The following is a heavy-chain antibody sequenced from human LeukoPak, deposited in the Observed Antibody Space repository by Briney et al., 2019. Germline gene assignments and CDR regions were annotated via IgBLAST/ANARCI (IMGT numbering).Heavy chain of an antibody. Sequence: PGGSLRLSCAASGFTLSSYGMHWVLQAPGKGLEWVAFIRYDGSNKYYADSVKGRFTISRDNSKNTLYLQMNSLRAEDTAVYYCAHQYQLLGSYYYYGMDVWGQGTTVTVSS. CDR1: GFTLSSYG. D-gene: IGHD2-2*01. CDR3: AHQYQLLGSYYYYGMDV. CDR2: IRYDGSNK. J-gene: IGHJ6*02. V-gene: IGHV3-30*02.